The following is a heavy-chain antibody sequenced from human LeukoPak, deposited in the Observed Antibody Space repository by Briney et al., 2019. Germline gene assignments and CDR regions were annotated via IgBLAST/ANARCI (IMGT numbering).Heavy chain of an antibody. CDR3: AEDVVVIVAAKPGI. D-gene: IGHD2-15*01. CDR2: IKQDGSEK. V-gene: IGHV3-7*03. J-gene: IGHJ4*02. Sequence: QSGGSLRLSCAASGFTFSSYWMSWVRQAPGKGLEWVANIKQDGSEKYYVDSVKGRFTISRDNAKNSLYLQMNSLRAEDTAVYYCAEDVVVIVAAKPGIWGQGTLVTVSS. CDR1: GFTFSSYW.